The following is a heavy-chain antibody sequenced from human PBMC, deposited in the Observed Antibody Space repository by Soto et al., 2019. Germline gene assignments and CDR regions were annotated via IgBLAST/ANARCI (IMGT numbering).Heavy chain of an antibody. CDR2: IIIESDEI. Sequence: QMQLVQSGPEVKKPGTSVKVSCKTSGFTYSNFAVQWVRQARGQRLEWIGWIIIESDEITYAQNFQERVTISGDKSTGTAYMEVSSLRVEDTAVYYCAADRVVSTTMEDHYYYGMDVWGQGTAVIVSS. CDR3: AADRVVSTTMEDHYYYGMDV. V-gene: IGHV1-58*01. D-gene: IGHD3-10*01. J-gene: IGHJ6*02. CDR1: GFTYSNFA.